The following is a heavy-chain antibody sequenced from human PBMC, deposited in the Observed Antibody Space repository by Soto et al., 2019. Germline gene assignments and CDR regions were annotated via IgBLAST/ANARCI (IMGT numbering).Heavy chain of an antibody. J-gene: IGHJ4*02. V-gene: IGHV3-7*01. D-gene: IGHD2-21*02. CDR3: ARVIPGSACGGDCYLNGFDY. CDR2: IKQDESEK. Sequence: EVQLVQSGGGLVQSGGSLRLSCADSGFTFSSYWMSWVRQAPGKGLEWVANIKQDESEKYYVDSVEGRFTISRDNAKNSLYLQMNSLRAEDTAVYYCARVIPGSACGGDCYLNGFDYWGQGTLVTVSS. CDR1: GFTFSSYW.